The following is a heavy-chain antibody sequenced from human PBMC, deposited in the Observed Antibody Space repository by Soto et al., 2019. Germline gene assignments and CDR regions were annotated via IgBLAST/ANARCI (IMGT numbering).Heavy chain of an antibody. CDR3: ARSDILTGYGPYYFDY. CDR2: IDWDDDK. CDR1: GFSLSTSGMC. D-gene: IGHD3-9*01. J-gene: IGHJ4*02. Sequence: PTLVNPTQTLTLTCTFSGFSLSTSGMCVSWIRQPPGKALEWLALIDWDDDKYYSTSLKTRLTISKDTSKNQVVLTMTNMDPVDTATYYCARSDILTGYGPYYFDYWGQGTLVTVSS. V-gene: IGHV2-70*01.